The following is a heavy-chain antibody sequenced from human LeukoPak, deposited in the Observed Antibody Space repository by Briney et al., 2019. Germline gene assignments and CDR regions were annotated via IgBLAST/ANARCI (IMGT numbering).Heavy chain of an antibody. CDR1: GDSISSSSYY. J-gene: IGHJ4*02. Sequence: SETLSLTCTVSGDSISSSSYYWGWIRQPPGKGLEWIASIYSSVTYYNPSLKSRVTISVNTSKNQFSLNLSSVTAADTAVYYCASRPFLWGFAYWGQGTLVTVSS. V-gene: IGHV4-39*01. CDR2: IYSSVT. CDR3: ASRPFLWGFAY. D-gene: IGHD3-16*01.